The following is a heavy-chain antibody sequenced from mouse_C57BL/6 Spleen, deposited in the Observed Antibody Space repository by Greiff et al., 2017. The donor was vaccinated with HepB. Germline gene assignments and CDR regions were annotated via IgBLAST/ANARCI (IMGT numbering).Heavy chain of an antibody. CDR2: ISSGGSYT. CDR3: ARISGKAMDY. D-gene: IGHD4-1*01. V-gene: IGHV5-6*02. Sequence: DVMLVESGGDLVKPGGSLKLSCAASGFTFSSYGMSWVRQTPDKRLEWVATISSGGSYTYYPDSVKGRFTISRDNAKNTLYLQMSSLKSEDTAMYYCARISGKAMDYWGQGTSVTVSS. CDR1: GFTFSSYG. J-gene: IGHJ4*01.